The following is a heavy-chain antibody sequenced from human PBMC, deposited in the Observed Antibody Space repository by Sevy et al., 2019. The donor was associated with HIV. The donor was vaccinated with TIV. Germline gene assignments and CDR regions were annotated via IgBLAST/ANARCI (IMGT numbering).Heavy chain of an antibody. CDR2: LSFGCGEI. V-gene: IGHV3-23*01. Sequence: GGSLRLSCAAAGFTFSKYSMSWVRQPPGKGLEWVSTLSFGCGEINYADSVKGRFTISRDNSKSSVYLQMNNLRPEDTAVYYCAREGCTKPHDYWGQGTLVTVSS. J-gene: IGHJ4*02. CDR3: AREGCTKPHDY. D-gene: IGHD2-8*01. CDR1: GFTFSKYS.